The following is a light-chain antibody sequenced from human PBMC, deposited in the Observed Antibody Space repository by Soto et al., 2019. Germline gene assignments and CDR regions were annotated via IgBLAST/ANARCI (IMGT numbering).Light chain of an antibody. Sequence: QAVLTQPPSASGSRGQSVTISCTGTSVDINYVSWFQQHPGKAPKLIICEVTKRPSGVPDRFSGSKSGNTASLTVSGLQDDDEADYYCSSYAGRDIWVFGGGTQLTVL. V-gene: IGLV2-8*01. CDR2: EVT. CDR3: SSYAGRDIWV. J-gene: IGLJ3*02. CDR1: SVDINY.